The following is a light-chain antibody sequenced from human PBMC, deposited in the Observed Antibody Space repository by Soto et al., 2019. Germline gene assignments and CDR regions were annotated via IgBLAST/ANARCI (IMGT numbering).Light chain of an antibody. Sequence: QSALTQPASVSGSPGQSITISCTGTSSDVGGYNYVSWYQQHPGKAPKLMIYDVSNRPSGVSNRFSGSKSGNTASLTISGLQAEDEAHYYCCSYTSNTGGVVFGGGTKLTVL. CDR2: DVS. J-gene: IGLJ2*01. CDR3: CSYTSNTGGVV. CDR1: SSDVGGYNY. V-gene: IGLV2-14*01.